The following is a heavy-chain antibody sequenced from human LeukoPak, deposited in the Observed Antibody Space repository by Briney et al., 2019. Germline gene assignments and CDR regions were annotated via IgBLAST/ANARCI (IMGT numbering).Heavy chain of an antibody. J-gene: IGHJ4*02. Sequence: GSLRLSFAASGFTFSSYGMSWVRPAPEKGLQWVSAISGGGVSTYYADSVRGRFTISRDNSKNTLYLQMNSLRAEDTAVYYCARKVAAPDYWGQGTLVTVSS. V-gene: IGHV3-23*01. CDR2: ISGGGVST. D-gene: IGHD6-19*01. CDR3: ARKVAAPDY. CDR1: GFTFSSYG.